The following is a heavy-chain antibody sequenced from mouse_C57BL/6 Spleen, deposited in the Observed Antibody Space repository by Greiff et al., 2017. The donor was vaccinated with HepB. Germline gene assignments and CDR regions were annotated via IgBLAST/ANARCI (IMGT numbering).Heavy chain of an antibody. D-gene: IGHD1-1*01. CDR2: IWRGGST. J-gene: IGHJ2*01. CDR1: GFSLTSYG. CDR3: AKNRNYYGSSYEFDY. Sequence: VQLQQSGPGLVQPSQSLSITCTVSGFSLTSYGVHWVRQSPGKGLEWLGVIWRGGSTDYNAAFMSRLSITKDNSKSQVFFKMNSLQADDTAIYYCAKNRNYYGSSYEFDYWGQGTTLTVSS. V-gene: IGHV2-5*01.